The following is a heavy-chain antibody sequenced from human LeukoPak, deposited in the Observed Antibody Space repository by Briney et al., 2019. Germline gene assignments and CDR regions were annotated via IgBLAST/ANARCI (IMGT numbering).Heavy chain of an antibody. CDR3: AREQAGSAGAFDI. Sequence: QPGGSLRLSCAASGFTFSSYSMNWVRQAPGRGLEWVSYISSSSSTIYYADSVKGRFTISRDNAKNSLYLQMNSLRAEDTAVYYCAREQAGSAGAFDIWGQGTMVTVSS. CDR1: GFTFSSYS. V-gene: IGHV3-48*04. D-gene: IGHD1-14*01. CDR2: ISSSSSTI. J-gene: IGHJ3*02.